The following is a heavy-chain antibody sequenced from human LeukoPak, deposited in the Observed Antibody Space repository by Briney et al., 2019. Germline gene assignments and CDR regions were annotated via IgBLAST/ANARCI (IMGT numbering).Heavy chain of an antibody. D-gene: IGHD3-10*01. Sequence: GGSLRLSCAASGFTFSTYSMSWVRQAPGMGLEWVSSISSSGSFIYYPDSVKGRFSISRDNAKNSLYLQMNSVRAEDTAVYYCARGVRGVMSLFDYWGQGILVTVSS. CDR1: GFTFSTYS. CDR3: ARGVRGVMSLFDY. CDR2: ISSSGSFI. J-gene: IGHJ4*02. V-gene: IGHV3-21*01.